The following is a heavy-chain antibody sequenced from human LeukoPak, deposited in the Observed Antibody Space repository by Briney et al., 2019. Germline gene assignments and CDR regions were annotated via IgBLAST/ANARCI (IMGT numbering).Heavy chain of an antibody. Sequence: SETLSLTCTVSGGSISGSSYYWGWIRQPPGKGLEWIGSIYYSGSTYYNPSLKSRVTISVDTSKNQFSLKLSSVTAADTAVYYCARQMDILTGFNWFDPWGQGTLVTVSS. V-gene: IGHV4-39*01. CDR3: ARQMDILTGFNWFDP. CDR2: IYYSGST. CDR1: GGSISGSSYY. D-gene: IGHD3-9*01. J-gene: IGHJ5*02.